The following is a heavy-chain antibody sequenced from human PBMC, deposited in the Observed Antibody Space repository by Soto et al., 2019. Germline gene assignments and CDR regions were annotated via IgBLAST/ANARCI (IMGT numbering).Heavy chain of an antibody. J-gene: IGHJ5*02. CDR3: AREADCSSTSCYTASGNWFDP. D-gene: IGHD2-2*02. CDR2: INPSGGST. Sequence: QVQLVQSGAEVKKPGASVKVSCKASGYTFTSYYMHWVRQAPGQGLEWMGIINPSGGSTSYAQKFQGRVTMTRDTSTSTVYMELSSLRSEDTAVYYCAREADCSSTSCYTASGNWFDPWGQGTLVTVSS. CDR1: GYTFTSYY. V-gene: IGHV1-46*01.